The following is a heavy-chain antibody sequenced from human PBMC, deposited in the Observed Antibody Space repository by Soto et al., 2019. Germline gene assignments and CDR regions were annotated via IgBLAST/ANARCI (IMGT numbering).Heavy chain of an antibody. V-gene: IGHV3-23*01. CDR3: AKAPPGGGGSYYGLDV. J-gene: IGHJ6*02. D-gene: IGHD3-10*01. CDR2: ISGSGGST. Sequence: GGSLRLSCAASGFTSSSYAMSWVRQAPGKGLEWVSAISGSGGSTYFAESVKGRFSISRDNSKNTLYLQMNSLRAEDAAVYFCAKAPPGGGGSYYGLDVWGQGTTVTVSS. CDR1: GFTSSSYA.